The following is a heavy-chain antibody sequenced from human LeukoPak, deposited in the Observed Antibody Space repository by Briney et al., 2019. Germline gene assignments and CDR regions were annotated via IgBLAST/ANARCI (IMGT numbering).Heavy chain of an antibody. V-gene: IGHV3-48*04. CDR2: ISSSSSTI. Sequence: GGSLRLSCAASGFTFSSYSMNWVRQAPGKGLEWVSYISSSSSTIYYADSVKGRFTISRDNAKNSLYLQMNSLRAEDTAVYYCAREDIVVAFDIWGQGTMVTASS. CDR1: GFTFSSYS. J-gene: IGHJ3*02. CDR3: AREDIVVAFDI. D-gene: IGHD2-15*01.